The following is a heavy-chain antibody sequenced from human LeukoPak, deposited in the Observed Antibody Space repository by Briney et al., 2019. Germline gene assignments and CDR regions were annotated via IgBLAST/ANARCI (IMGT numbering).Heavy chain of an antibody. Sequence: SETLSLTCIVSGHSISRNTYHWGWVRQPAGKGLEWFGTIYYNRSIHCNQSVRGRVALSVDTSKNQLSLKLNIVTAADTAVYYCGRLSTDWGFLVDSWGQGTLVTVSS. V-gene: IGHV4-39*01. D-gene: IGHD7-27*01. J-gene: IGHJ4*02. CDR3: GRLSTDWGFLVDS. CDR2: IYYNRSI. CDR1: GHSISRNTYH.